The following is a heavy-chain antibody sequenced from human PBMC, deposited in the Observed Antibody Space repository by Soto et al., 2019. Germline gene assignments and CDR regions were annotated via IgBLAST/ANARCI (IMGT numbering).Heavy chain of an antibody. V-gene: IGHV3-23*01. J-gene: IGHJ4*02. D-gene: IGHD3-3*01. CDR3: ARDTPRHDFWSGYSDS. Sequence: ESGGDLVQPGGSLRLSCEASGFSLTSHAMSWVRQAPGMGLEWVSAISRSGDSTYYGASVKGRFIVSRDNSKNIVYLQIKKLRVEDTAVYYCARDTPRHDFWSGYSDSWGQGTLVAVSS. CDR1: GFSLTSHA. CDR2: ISRSGDST.